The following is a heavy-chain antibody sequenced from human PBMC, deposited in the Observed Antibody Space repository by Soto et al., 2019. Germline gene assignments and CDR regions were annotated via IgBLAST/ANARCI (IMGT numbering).Heavy chain of an antibody. CDR3: AYLPCSGGSCSWFSYSGMDV. CDR2: IYWDDDK. CDR1: GFSLSTSGVG. D-gene: IGHD2-15*01. V-gene: IGHV2-5*02. Sequence: QITLKESGPTLVKPTQTLTLTCTFSGFSLSTSGVGVAWIRQPPGKALEWLALIYWDDDKRYRPSLETRLTIPKATSKNQVVLTMPTMDSVDTATYYCAYLPCSGGSCSWFSYSGMDVWGQGTTVTVSS. J-gene: IGHJ6*02.